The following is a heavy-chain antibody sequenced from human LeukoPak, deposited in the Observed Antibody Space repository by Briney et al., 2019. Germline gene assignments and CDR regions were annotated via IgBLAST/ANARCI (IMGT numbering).Heavy chain of an antibody. D-gene: IGHD3-22*01. CDR1: GGSISSSSYY. Sequence: SETLSLTCTVSGGSISSSSYYWGWIRQPPGKGLEWIGSIYYSGSTYYNPSLESRVTISVDTSKNQFSLKLSSVTAADTAVYYCARVTLSSGYYYWGQGTLVTVSS. V-gene: IGHV4-39*07. J-gene: IGHJ4*02. CDR2: IYYSGST. CDR3: ARVTLSSGYYY.